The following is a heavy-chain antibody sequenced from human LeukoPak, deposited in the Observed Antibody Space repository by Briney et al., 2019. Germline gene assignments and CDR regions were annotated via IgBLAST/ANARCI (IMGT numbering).Heavy chain of an antibody. J-gene: IGHJ6*02. Sequence: SVKVSCKASGGTFSSYAISWVRQAPGQGLEWMGRIIPILGIANYAQKFQGRVTMTRNTSISTAYMELSSLRSEDTAVYYCARGSGNFGLYYYYGMDVWGQGTTVTVSS. CDR1: GGTFSSYA. CDR2: IIPILGIA. CDR3: ARGSGNFGLYYYYGMDV. D-gene: IGHD3-10*01. V-gene: IGHV1-69*04.